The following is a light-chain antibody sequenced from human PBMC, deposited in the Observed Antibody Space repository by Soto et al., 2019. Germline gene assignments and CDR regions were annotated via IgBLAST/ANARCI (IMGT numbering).Light chain of an antibody. CDR2: GAS. Sequence: EIVMTQSPATLTVSPGERATLSCRASQSVRSKLAWYHQKPGQAPRLLIYGASTRANGVPTWLSGSVSGTEICLSITSVRSQDFAVYYTHKYNNWPLITFGQGTR. CDR1: QSVRSK. V-gene: IGKV3-15*01. J-gene: IGKJ5*01. CDR3: HKYNNWPLIT.